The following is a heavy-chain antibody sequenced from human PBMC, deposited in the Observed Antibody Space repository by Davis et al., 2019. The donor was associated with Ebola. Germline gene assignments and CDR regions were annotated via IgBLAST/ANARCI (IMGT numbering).Heavy chain of an antibody. D-gene: IGHD4-17*01. CDR2: LYTDGRT. V-gene: IGHV3-53*01. Sequence: LSLTCVVSGFIVSDKYMSWVRQAPGKGLEWVSVLYTDGRTYHSDSVKGRFTISRDNAKNTVSLQMNDLRVEDTAVYFCTRHVPGDFWFFDLWGRGTMVTVSS. CDR3: TRHVPGDFWFFDL. CDR1: GFIVSDKY. J-gene: IGHJ2*01.